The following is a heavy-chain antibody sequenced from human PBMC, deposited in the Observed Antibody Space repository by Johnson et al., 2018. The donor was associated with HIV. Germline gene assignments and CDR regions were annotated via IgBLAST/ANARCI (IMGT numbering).Heavy chain of an antibody. Sequence: KLVESGGGVVQPGRSLRLSCAASGFTFSSYAMHWVRQAPGKGLEWVAVISYDGSNKYYADSVKGRFTISRDNSKNTLYLQMNSLRAEDTAVYYCAKRYDLGFGAWDAFDIWGQGTMVTVSS. CDR2: ISYDGSNK. CDR3: AKRYDLGFGAWDAFDI. D-gene: IGHD5-12*01. J-gene: IGHJ3*02. CDR1: GFTFSSYA. V-gene: IGHV3-30*18.